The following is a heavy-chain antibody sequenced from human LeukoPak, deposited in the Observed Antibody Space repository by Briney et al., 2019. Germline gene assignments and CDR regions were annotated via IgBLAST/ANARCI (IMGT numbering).Heavy chain of an antibody. CDR2: ISSSSSYI. J-gene: IGHJ3*02. D-gene: IGHD3-22*01. CDR3: ARDYKGYDSSGYFNAFDI. Sequence: GGSLRLSCAASGFTFGSYSMNWVRQAPGKGLEWVSSISSSSSYIYYADSVKGRFTISRDNAKNSLYLQMNSLRAEDTAVYYCARDYKGYDSSGYFNAFDIWGQGTMVTVSS. V-gene: IGHV3-21*01. CDR1: GFTFGSYS.